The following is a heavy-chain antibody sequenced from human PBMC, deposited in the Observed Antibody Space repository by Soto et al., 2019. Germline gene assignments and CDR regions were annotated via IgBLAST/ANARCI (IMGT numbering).Heavy chain of an antibody. J-gene: IGHJ4*02. V-gene: IGHV3-33*01. Sequence: QVQLVESGGGVVQPGRSLRLSCAASGFTFSSYGTHWVRQAPGKGLEWVAIIWYDGSYKYYADSVKGRFTISRDNSKNTLYLQMNSLRAEDTAVYYCATGTGGYGPLDYWGQGTLVTVSS. CDR2: IWYDGSYK. CDR1: GFTFSSYG. CDR3: ATGTGGYGPLDY. D-gene: IGHD5-12*01.